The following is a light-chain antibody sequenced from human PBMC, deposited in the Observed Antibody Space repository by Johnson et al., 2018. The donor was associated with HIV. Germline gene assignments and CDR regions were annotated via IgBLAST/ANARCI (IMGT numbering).Light chain of an antibody. CDR3: GTWDSSMSAV. CDR1: NSNIGNNY. CDR2: ENN. J-gene: IGLJ1*01. Sequence: QSVLTQSPSVSAAPGQKVTISCSGSNSNIGNNYVSWYQQLPGTAPKLLIYENNKRPSGIPDRFSGSKYGTSATLGITGLQTGDEANYYCGTWDSSMSAVFGSGTKVTVL. V-gene: IGLV1-51*02.